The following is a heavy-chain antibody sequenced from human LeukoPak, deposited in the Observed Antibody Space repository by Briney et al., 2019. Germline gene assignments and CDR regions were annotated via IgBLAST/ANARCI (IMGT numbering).Heavy chain of an antibody. D-gene: IGHD2-15*01. CDR2: ISTSSTYI. J-gene: IGHJ4*02. Sequence: GGSLRLSCAASGFSFSNYNMNWVRQAPGKGLEWVSFISTSSTYIYYADSVKGRFTISRDNAKNSLYLQMNSLRAEDTAVYYCARAANFDYWGQGTLVTVSS. CDR1: GFSFSNYN. V-gene: IGHV3-21*01. CDR3: ARAANFDY.